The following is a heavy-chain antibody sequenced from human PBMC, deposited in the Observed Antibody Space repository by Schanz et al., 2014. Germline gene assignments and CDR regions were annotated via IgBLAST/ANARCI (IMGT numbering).Heavy chain of an antibody. J-gene: IGHJ4*02. CDR2: ITPSGGST. CDR3: ARDRLECGDEGYSVEVFEI. Sequence: QVQLLQSGAEVKKPGASMKVSCKASGYTFTRYYIHWVRQAPGQGLEWMGIITPSGGSTNYAQKRQGRGTMTRDKSTSTAYMELRNLRSDDTAVYYCARDRLECGDEGYSVEVFEIGGQGTLVTVSS. CDR1: GYTFTRYY. V-gene: IGHV1-46*01. D-gene: IGHD2-21*01.